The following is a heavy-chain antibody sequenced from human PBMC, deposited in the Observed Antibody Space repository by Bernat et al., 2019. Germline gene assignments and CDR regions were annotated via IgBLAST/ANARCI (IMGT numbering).Heavy chain of an antibody. CDR2: IWYDGSNK. CDR3: AKGAVVAAWYYFDY. J-gene: IGHJ4*02. V-gene: IGHV3-33*06. Sequence: QVQLVESGGGVVQPGRSLRLSCAASGFTFSSYGMHWVRQAPGKGLEWVAVIWYDGSNKYYADSVKGRFTISRDNSKNTLYLQMNSLRAEDTAVYYCAKGAVVAAWYYFDYWGPGPLVPVSS. D-gene: IGHD2-15*01. CDR1: GFTFSSYG.